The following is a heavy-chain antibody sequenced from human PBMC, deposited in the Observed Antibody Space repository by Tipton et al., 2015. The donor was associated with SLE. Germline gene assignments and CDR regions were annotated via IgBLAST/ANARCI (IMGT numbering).Heavy chain of an antibody. CDR3: ARGNTIFGVGY. CDR2: INHSGST. V-gene: IGHV4-34*01. CDR1: GFSFSTYA. D-gene: IGHD3-3*01. Sequence: LRLSCAASGFSFSTYAMTWVRQAPGKGLEWIGEINHSGSTNYNPSLKSRVTISVDTSKNQFSLKLSSVTAADTAVYYCARGNTIFGVGYWGQGTLVTVSS. J-gene: IGHJ4*02.